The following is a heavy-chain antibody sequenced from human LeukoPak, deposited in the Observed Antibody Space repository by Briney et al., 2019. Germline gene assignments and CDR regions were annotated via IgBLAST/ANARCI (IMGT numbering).Heavy chain of an antibody. CDR3: ARGYSRAAFDI. CDR2: ISSTSTTL. Sequence: GGSLRLSCAASGFTFSSYTMNWVRQAPGKGLEWVSSISSTSTTLYYADSVKGRFTVSRDNGKNSLLLQMNSLRAEDTALYYCARGYSRAAFDIWGQGTVVAVSS. V-gene: IGHV3-48*01. J-gene: IGHJ3*02. D-gene: IGHD2-15*01. CDR1: GFTFSSYT.